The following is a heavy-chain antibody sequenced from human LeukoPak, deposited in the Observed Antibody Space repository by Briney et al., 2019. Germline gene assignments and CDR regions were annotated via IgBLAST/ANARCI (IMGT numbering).Heavy chain of an antibody. Sequence: GGSLRLSCAASGFTFSYYWMSWVRQAPGKGLEWVSAISNNGGYTYYADSVQGRFTISRDNSKSMLCLQMNSLRAEDTAVYYCAKQLGYCSDGSCYFPYWGQGTLVTVSS. CDR3: AKQLGYCSDGSCYFPY. CDR2: ISNNGGYT. D-gene: IGHD2-15*01. CDR1: GFTFSYYW. V-gene: IGHV3-23*01. J-gene: IGHJ4*02.